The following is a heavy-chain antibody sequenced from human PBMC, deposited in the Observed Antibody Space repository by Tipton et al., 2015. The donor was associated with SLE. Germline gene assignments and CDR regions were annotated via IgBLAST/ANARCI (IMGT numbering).Heavy chain of an antibody. D-gene: IGHD3-9*01. CDR3: ARGQGSYYDILTGGAFDI. CDR1: GGPISSGNW. J-gene: IGHJ3*02. Sequence: GLVKPSGTLSLTCAVSGGPISSGNWWSWVRQPPGKGLEWIGEIHHTGSTSYTPSLKSRVTISVDKSKNQFSLNLSSVTAADTAVYYCARGQGSYYDILTGGAFDIWGQGTMVTVSS. V-gene: IGHV4-4*02. CDR2: IHHTGST.